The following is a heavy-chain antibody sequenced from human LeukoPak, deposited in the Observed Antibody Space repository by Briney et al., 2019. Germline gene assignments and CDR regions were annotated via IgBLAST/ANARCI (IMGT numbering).Heavy chain of an antibody. CDR2: INNDGTNT. V-gene: IGHV3-74*01. J-gene: IGHJ6*03. CDR3: ARGGYRFGYPYYYYYMDV. D-gene: IGHD5-18*01. Sequence: GGSLRLSCAASGSTFSTYWMHWVRQAPGKGLVWVSRINNDGTNTGYADSVKGRFTISRDNAKNTVYLQMNSLRAEDTAVYYCARGGYRFGYPYYYYYMDVWGKGTTATVSS. CDR1: GSTFSTYW.